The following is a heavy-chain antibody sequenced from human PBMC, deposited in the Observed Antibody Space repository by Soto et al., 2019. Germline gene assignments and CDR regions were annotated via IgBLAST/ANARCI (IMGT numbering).Heavy chain of an antibody. CDR1: GESFSGYY. Sequence: NRSGTLALTCAVYGESFSGYYWSWIRQPPGKGLEWIGEINHSGSTNYNPSLKSRVTISVDTSKNQFSLKLSSVTAADTAVYYCARHEPSSSSPGGFDYWGQGTLATV. V-gene: IGHV4-34*01. CDR2: INHSGST. D-gene: IGHD6-6*01. J-gene: IGHJ4*02. CDR3: ARHEPSSSSPGGFDY.